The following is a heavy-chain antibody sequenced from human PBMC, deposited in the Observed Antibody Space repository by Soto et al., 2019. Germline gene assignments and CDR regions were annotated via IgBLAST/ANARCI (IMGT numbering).Heavy chain of an antibody. D-gene: IGHD2-15*01. J-gene: IGHJ6*03. Sequence: GASVKVSCKVSGYTFTSYYMHWVRQAPGQGLEWMGIINPSGGSTSYAQKFQGRVTMTRDTSTSTVYMELSSLRSEDTAVYYCARDLGVVAATVRDYYYYMDVWSKGTTVTVSS. V-gene: IGHV1-46*03. CDR3: ARDLGVVAATVRDYYYYMDV. CDR1: GYTFTSYY. CDR2: INPSGGST.